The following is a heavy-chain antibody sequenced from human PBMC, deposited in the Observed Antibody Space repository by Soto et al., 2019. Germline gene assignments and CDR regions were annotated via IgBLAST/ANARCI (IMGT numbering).Heavy chain of an antibody. CDR3: ARANPPGTYYFDY. CDR1: GFTFSSYA. V-gene: IGHV3-30-3*01. CDR2: ISYDGSNK. Sequence: GGSLRLSCAASGFTFSSYAMHWVRQAPGKGLEWVAVISYDGSNKYYADSVKGRFTISRDNSKNTLYLQMNSLRAEDTAVYYCARANPPGTYYFDYWGQGTLVTVSS. D-gene: IGHD2-8*01. J-gene: IGHJ4*02.